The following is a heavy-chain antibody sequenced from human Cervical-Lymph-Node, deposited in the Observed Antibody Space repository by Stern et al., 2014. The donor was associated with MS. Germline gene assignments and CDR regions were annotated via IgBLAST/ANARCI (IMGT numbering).Heavy chain of an antibody. CDR1: GFTFTIYD. CDR3: ARGSEFYPSDY. Sequence: VQLVESGGGVVQPGRSLRLSCAVSGFTFTIYDMHWVRQAPGKGLEWMAAISFDGSKKCYADSVKGRFTISRDNSKNTLYLQVNSLRTADTAVYFCARGSEFYPSDYWGQGTLVTVSS. D-gene: IGHD2/OR15-2a*01. V-gene: IGHV3-30-3*01. J-gene: IGHJ4*02. CDR2: ISFDGSKK.